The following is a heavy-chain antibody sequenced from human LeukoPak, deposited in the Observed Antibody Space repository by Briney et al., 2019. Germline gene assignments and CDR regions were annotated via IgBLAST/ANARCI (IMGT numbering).Heavy chain of an antibody. Sequence: ASVKVSCKASGYIFTSNYMHWVRQAPGQGLEWMGMINPSDGSTSYAQKFQGRVTMTRDTSTSTVYLELSSLRSEDTAVYYCARAYSSSSPFDYWGQGTLVTVSS. D-gene: IGHD6-6*01. CDR2: INPSDGST. J-gene: IGHJ4*02. V-gene: IGHV1-46*01. CDR1: GYIFTSNY. CDR3: ARAYSSSSPFDY.